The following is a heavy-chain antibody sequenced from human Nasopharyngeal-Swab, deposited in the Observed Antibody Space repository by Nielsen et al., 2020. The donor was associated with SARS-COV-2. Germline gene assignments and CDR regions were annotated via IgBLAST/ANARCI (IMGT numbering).Heavy chain of an antibody. D-gene: IGHD3-9*01. V-gene: IGHV1-69*13. CDR1: GGTFSSYA. Sequence: SVKVSCKASGGTFSSYAISWVRQAPGQGLEWMGGIIPIFGTANYAQKFQGRVTITADESTSTAYMELSSLRSEGTAVYYCARDRYDILTGYYPPPYYSMDVWGQGTTVTVSS. CDR2: IIPIFGTA. CDR3: ARDRYDILTGYYPPPYYSMDV. J-gene: IGHJ6*02.